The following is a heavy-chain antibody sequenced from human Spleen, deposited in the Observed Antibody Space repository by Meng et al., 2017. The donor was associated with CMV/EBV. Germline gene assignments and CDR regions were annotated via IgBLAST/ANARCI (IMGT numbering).Heavy chain of an antibody. D-gene: IGHD2-2*01. Sequence: ASVKVSCKASGYTFTGHYMHWVRQAPGQGLEWMGWIHPNTGGTNYAQNFQGRVTMTRDTSIRTVYMELSRLRSDDTAVYYCARDFGFCGSAKCYPTTASGFDYWGQGTLVTVSS. CDR2: IHPNTGGT. V-gene: IGHV1-2*02. J-gene: IGHJ4*02. CDR3: ARDFGFCGSAKCYPTTASGFDY. CDR1: GYTFTGHY.